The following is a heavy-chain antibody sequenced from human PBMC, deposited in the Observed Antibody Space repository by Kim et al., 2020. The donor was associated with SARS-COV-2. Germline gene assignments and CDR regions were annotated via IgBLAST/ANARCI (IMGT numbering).Heavy chain of an antibody. CDR1: GGSFSGYY. D-gene: IGHD3-9*01. V-gene: IGHV4-34*01. CDR2: INHSGST. Sequence: SETLSLTCAVYGGSFSGYYWSWIRQPPGKGLEWIGEINHSGSTNYNPSLKSRVTISVDTSKNQFSLKLSSVTAADTAVYYCARGGGLRYFDWLSRLVIFDYWGQGTLVTVSS. J-gene: IGHJ4*02. CDR3: ARGGGLRYFDWLSRLVIFDY.